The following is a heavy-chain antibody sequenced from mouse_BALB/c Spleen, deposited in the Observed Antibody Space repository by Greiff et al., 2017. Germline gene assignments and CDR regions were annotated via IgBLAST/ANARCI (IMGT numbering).Heavy chain of an antibody. CDR3: ARGGEGYVFDY. J-gene: IGHJ2*01. CDR2: ISSGGSYT. V-gene: IGHV5-9-3*01. D-gene: IGHD2-2*01. Sequence: EVKLQESGGGLVKPGGSLKLSCAASGFTFSSYAMSWVRQTPEKRLVWVATISSGGSYTYYPDSVKGRFTISRDNAKNTLYLQMSSVRSEDTAMYYCARGGEGYVFDYWGQGTTLTVSS. CDR1: GFTFSSYA.